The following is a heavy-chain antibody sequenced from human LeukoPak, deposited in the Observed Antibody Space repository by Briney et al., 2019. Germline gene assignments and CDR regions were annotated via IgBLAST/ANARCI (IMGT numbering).Heavy chain of an antibody. V-gene: IGHV1-18*04. Sequence: ASVNVSCKASGYTFNTYGITWVRQAAGQGLEWMGWISPYNGDTHYGQKFQDRVTMTTDTATSTAYMDLRSLGSDDTAVYYCARDKAFLGYYDTSGYFQQWFDSWGQGTLVTVSS. CDR2: ISPYNGDT. CDR3: ARDKAFLGYYDTSGYFQQWFDS. CDR1: GYTFNTYG. J-gene: IGHJ5*01. D-gene: IGHD3-22*01.